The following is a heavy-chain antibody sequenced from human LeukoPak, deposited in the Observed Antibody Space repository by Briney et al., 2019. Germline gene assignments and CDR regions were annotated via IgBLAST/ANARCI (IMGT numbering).Heavy chain of an antibody. V-gene: IGHV1-24*01. D-gene: IGHD5-18*01. Sequence: ASVKVSCKVSGYTLTELSMHWVRQAPGKGLEWMGGFDPEDGETIYAQKFQGRVTMTEDTSTDTAYMELSNLRSEDTAVYYCATVGYSYGYFFDYWGQGTLVTVSS. CDR3: ATVGYSYGYFFDY. CDR1: GYTLTELS. J-gene: IGHJ4*02. CDR2: FDPEDGET.